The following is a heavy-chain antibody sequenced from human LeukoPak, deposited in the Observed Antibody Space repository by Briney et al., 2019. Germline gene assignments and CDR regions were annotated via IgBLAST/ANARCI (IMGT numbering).Heavy chain of an antibody. CDR1: GYTFTSYD. CDR2: MNPNSGNT. J-gene: IGHJ5*02. D-gene: IGHD3-16*01. V-gene: IGHV1-8*03. Sequence: ASVKVSCKASGYTFTSYDINWVRQATGQGLEWMGWMNPNSGNTGYAQKFQGRVTITRNTFINTAYMELSSLRSEDTAVYYCARVPSGGDRFDPWGQGTQVTVSS. CDR3: ARVPSGGDRFDP.